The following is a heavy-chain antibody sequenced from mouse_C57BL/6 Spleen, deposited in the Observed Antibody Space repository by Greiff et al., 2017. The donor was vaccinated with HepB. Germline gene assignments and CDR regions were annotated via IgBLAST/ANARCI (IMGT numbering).Heavy chain of an antibody. D-gene: IGHD2-4*01. Sequence: QVQLQQPGAELVRPGSSVKLSCKASGYTFTSYWMDWVKQRPGQGLEWIGNIYPSDSETHYNQKFKDKATLTVDKSSSTAYMQLSSLTSEDSAVYYCAREGNYYDYDSYYWYFDVWGTGTTVTVSS. J-gene: IGHJ1*03. CDR3: AREGNYYDYDSYYWYFDV. CDR1: GYTFTSYW. V-gene: IGHV1-61*01. CDR2: IYPSDSET.